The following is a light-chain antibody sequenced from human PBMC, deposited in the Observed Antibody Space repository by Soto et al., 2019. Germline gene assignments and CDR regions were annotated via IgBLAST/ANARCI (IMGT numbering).Light chain of an antibody. CDR3: TSYAGSNHNWV. CDR2: EVS. CDR1: SSDVGGYNY. Sequence: QSALTQPPSASGSPGQSVTISFTGTSSDVGGYNYVSWYQQHPGKAPKLMIYEVSKRPSGVPDRFSGSKSGNTASLTVSGLQAEDEADYYCTSYAGSNHNWVFGGGTQLTVL. J-gene: IGLJ3*02. V-gene: IGLV2-8*01.